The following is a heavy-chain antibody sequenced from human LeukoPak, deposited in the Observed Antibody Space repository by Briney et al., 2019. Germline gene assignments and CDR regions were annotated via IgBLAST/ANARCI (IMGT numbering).Heavy chain of an antibody. J-gene: IGHJ4*02. D-gene: IGHD1/OR15-1a*01. V-gene: IGHV3-7*01. Sequence: GGSLRLSCAASGFTFSSYWMSWVRQAPGKGLEWVANIRQDGSVKNYVDSVKGRFTISRDNPKNSVYLQMSSLRAEDTAVYYCLVTTRSRGFDYWGQGTLVTVSS. CDR2: IRQDGSVK. CDR1: GFTFSSYW. CDR3: LVTTRSRGFDY.